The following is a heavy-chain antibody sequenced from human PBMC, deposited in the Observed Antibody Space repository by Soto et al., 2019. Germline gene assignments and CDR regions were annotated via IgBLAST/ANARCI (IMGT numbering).Heavy chain of an antibody. CDR3: ARDLGGPDY. D-gene: IGHD3-16*01. V-gene: IGHV3-74*03. CDR1: GFSLSPYL. CDR2: LSSDGFGA. J-gene: IGHJ4*02. Sequence: GGSLRLSCAASGFSLSPYLMHGVRQAPGRGLEWVSRLSSDGFGAAYADSVKGRFFISRDIARNTLFLQMNSLRADDTAVYYCARDLGGPDYWGRGTSVTVSS.